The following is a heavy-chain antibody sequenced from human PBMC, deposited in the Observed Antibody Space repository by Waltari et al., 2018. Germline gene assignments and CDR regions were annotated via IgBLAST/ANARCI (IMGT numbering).Heavy chain of an antibody. Sequence: QVQLQESGPGLVKPSETLSLTCTVSGGSISSYYWSWIRQPPGKGLEWIGYIYYSGSTNYNPSLKSRVTISVDTSKNQFSLKLSSVTAADTAVYYCARGGYSYGYWYYYMDVWGKGTTVTISS. D-gene: IGHD5-18*01. V-gene: IGHV4-59*01. CDR1: GGSISSYY. J-gene: IGHJ6*03. CDR2: IYYSGST. CDR3: ARGGYSYGYWYYYMDV.